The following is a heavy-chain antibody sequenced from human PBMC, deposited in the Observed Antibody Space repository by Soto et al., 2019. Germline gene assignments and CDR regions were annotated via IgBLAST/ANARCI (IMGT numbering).Heavy chain of an antibody. V-gene: IGHV1-69*01. Sequence: QVQLVQSGAEVKKPGSSVKVSCKASGGTFSSYAISWVRQAPGQGLEWMGGIIPIFGTANYAQKFQGRVTITADESTNTAYMELSRLRSEDTAVYYFARAPPGYYDSSGGPYFDYWGQGNLVTVSS. CDR1: GGTFSSYA. D-gene: IGHD3-22*01. CDR3: ARAPPGYYDSSGGPYFDY. J-gene: IGHJ4*02. CDR2: IIPIFGTA.